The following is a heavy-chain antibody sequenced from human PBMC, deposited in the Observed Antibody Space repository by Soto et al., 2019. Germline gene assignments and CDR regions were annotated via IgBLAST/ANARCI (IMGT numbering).Heavy chain of an antibody. J-gene: IGHJ4*02. CDR2: IFYSGTT. D-gene: IGHD4-17*01. Sequence: SSEALSLTCTVSGGSISSYYWSWILQPPWKGLEWIGYIFYSGTTYYNPSLKSRVTISVDTSKNQFSLKLSSVTAADTAVYYCARHPTVTEYYFDYWGQGTLVTVSS. V-gene: IGHV4-59*08. CDR3: ARHPTVTEYYFDY. CDR1: GGSISSYY.